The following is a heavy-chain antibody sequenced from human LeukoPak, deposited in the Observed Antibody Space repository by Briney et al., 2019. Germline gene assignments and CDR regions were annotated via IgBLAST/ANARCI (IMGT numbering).Heavy chain of an antibody. CDR1: GGSITNYY. CDR2: IWHSGRT. D-gene: IGHD6-13*01. V-gene: IGHV4-59*08. Sequence: SETLSLTCTVSGGSITNYYWSWIRQPPEKGLEWIGFIWHSGRTNYNPSLKSRITISLDTTKNQFSLDLGSVTAAETAVYFCARHRETAAGTMDYWGQGALVTASS. J-gene: IGHJ4*02. CDR3: ARHRETAAGTMDY.